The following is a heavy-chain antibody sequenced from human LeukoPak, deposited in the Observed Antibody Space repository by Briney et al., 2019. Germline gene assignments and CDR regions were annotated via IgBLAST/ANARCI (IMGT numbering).Heavy chain of an antibody. CDR2: ISSSGGST. CDR3: AKHLNNPGYYYGMDV. CDR1: GFTFSSYA. V-gene: IGHV3-23*01. D-gene: IGHD1-14*01. J-gene: IGHJ6*02. Sequence: GASLRLSCAASGFTFSSYAMSWVRQAPGKGPEWVSAISSSGGSTYYADSVKGRFTISRDNSKNTLYLQMNSLRVEDTAVYFCAKHLNNPGYYYGMDVWGQGTTVTVSS.